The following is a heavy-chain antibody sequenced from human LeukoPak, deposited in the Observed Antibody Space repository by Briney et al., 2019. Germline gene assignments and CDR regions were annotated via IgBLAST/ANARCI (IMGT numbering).Heavy chain of an antibody. J-gene: IGHJ6*02. Sequence: ASVKVSCKASGYTFTSYDINWVRQATGQGLEWMGWMNPNSGGTNYAQKFQGRVTMTRDTSISTAYMELSRLRSDDTAVYYCARAYGMDVWGQGTTVTVSS. CDR1: GYTFTSYD. V-gene: IGHV1-2*02. CDR2: MNPNSGGT. CDR3: ARAYGMDV.